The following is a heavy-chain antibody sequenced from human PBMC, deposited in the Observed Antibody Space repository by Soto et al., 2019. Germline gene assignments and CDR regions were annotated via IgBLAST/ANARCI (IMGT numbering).Heavy chain of an antibody. V-gene: IGHV1-3*01. CDR2: INAGNGNT. CDR1: GYTFTSYA. J-gene: IGHJ5*02. D-gene: IGHD2-2*01. CDR3: ARDLRRASVQAPFVNWFDP. Sequence: ASVKVSCKASGYTFTSYAMHWVRQAPGQRLEWMGWINAGNGNTKYSQKFQGRVTITRDTSASTAYMELGSLRSEDTAVYYCARDLRRASVQAPFVNWFDPWGQGTLVTVSS.